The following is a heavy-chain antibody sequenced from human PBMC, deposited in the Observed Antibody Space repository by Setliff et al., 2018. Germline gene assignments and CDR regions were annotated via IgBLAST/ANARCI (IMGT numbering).Heavy chain of an antibody. J-gene: IGHJ4*02. CDR3: ARELGE. Sequence: GGSLRLSCTASGLSYTNDWVSWVRQAPGKGLEWLASINPHGSEKYYADSVKGRFSVSRDNAENSLYLQMNSLRTEDTGVYYCARELGEWGQGTPVTVSS. CDR1: GLSYTNDW. CDR2: INPHGSEK. D-gene: IGHD3-16*01. V-gene: IGHV3-7*01.